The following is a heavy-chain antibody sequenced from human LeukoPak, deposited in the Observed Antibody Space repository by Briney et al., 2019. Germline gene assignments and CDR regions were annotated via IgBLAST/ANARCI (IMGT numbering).Heavy chain of an antibody. V-gene: IGHV4-61*02. CDR3: AREAVVDFSPFDY. CDR1: GGSISSGTYY. CDR2: IHTDGTI. D-gene: IGHD3-9*01. Sequence: SETLSLTCTVAGGSISSGTYYWSWIRQPAGKGLEWIGRIHTDGTINYSPSLRSRVTISLDTSKNQVSLKLTSVTAADTAVYYCAREAVVDFSPFDYWGQGTLVTVSS. J-gene: IGHJ4*02.